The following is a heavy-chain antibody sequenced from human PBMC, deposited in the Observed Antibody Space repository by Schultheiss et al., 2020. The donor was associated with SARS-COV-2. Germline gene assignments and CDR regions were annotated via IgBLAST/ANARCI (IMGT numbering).Heavy chain of an antibody. Sequence: GESLKISCAASGFTFSSYGMHWVRQAPGKGLEWVAVISYDGSNKYYADSVKGRFTISRDNAKNSLYLQMNSLRAEDTAVYYCARAGLETMVLSGNYYYYMDVWGKGTTVTVSS. CDR2: ISYDGSNK. J-gene: IGHJ6*03. D-gene: IGHD4/OR15-4a*01. CDR3: ARAGLETMVLSGNYYYYMDV. CDR1: GFTFSSYG. V-gene: IGHV3-30*03.